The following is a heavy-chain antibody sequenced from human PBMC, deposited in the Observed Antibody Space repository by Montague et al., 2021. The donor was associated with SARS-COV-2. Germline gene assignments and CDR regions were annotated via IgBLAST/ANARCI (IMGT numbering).Heavy chain of an antibody. D-gene: IGHD3-10*01. V-gene: IGHV4-59*08. CDR2: LFYCGST. Sequence: SETLSLTCTVSGGSVSISYWSWIRQSPGKGLEWLGSLFYCGSTHYNPSVKSRVTISADTSKNQVSLRLTSVTAADTAVYYCARQLMYDSGSYFDYWGQGILVTVSS. J-gene: IGHJ4*02. CDR1: GGSVSISY. CDR3: ARQLMYDSGSYFDY.